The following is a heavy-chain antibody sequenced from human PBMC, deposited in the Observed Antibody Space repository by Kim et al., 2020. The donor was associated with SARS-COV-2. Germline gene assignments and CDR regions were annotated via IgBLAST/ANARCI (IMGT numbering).Heavy chain of an antibody. CDR2: IYYSGST. J-gene: IGHJ5*02. V-gene: IGHV4-39*01. Sequence: SETLSLTCTVSGGSISSSSYYWGWIRQPPGKGLEWIGSIYYSGSTYYNPSLKSRVTISVDTSKNQFSLKLSSVTAADTAVYYCARLRDSSGYYYLWGQGT. D-gene: IGHD3-22*01. CDR3: ARLRDSSGYYYL. CDR1: GGSISSSSYY.